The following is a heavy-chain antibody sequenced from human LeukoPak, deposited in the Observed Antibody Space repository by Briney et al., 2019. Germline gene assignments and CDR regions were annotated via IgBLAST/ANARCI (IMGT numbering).Heavy chain of an antibody. Sequence: GGSLRLSCAASGFTFSSYSMNWVRQAPGKGLEWVSSISSRSSYMYYADSVKGRFTISRDNAKNSLYLQMNSLRAEDTAVYYCASGVTVTGDYWGQGTLVTVSS. D-gene: IGHD4-17*01. CDR1: GFTFSSYS. CDR3: ASGVTVTGDY. J-gene: IGHJ4*02. V-gene: IGHV3-21*01. CDR2: ISSRSSYM.